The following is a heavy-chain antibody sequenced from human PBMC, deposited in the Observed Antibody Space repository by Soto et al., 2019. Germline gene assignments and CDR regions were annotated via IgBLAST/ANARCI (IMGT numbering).Heavy chain of an antibody. V-gene: IGHV3-30*18. CDR1: GFTFSSYG. CDR3: AKDRYTPEWLVRGYYYYGMDV. CDR2: ISYDGSNK. J-gene: IGHJ6*02. Sequence: GGSLRLSCAASGFTFSSYGMHWVRQAPGKGLEWVAVISYDGSNKYYADSVKGRFTISRDNSKSTLYLQMNSLRAEDTAVYYCAKDRYTPEWLVRGYYYYGMDVWGQGTTVTVSS. D-gene: IGHD6-19*01.